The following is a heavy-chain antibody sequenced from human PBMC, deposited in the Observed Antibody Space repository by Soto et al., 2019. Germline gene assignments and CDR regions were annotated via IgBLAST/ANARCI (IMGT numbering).Heavy chain of an antibody. CDR2: ISSNGGNT. V-gene: IGHV3-64D*06. J-gene: IGHJ4*02. D-gene: IGHD3-22*01. CDR3: VKAVFSGYYYVPFDY. CDR1: GFTFSNYA. Sequence: ASGFTFSNYAMHWVRQAPGKGLEYVSAISSNGGNTYYADSVKGRFTISRDNSKNTLYLQMSSLRTEDTAVYYCVKAVFSGYYYVPFDYWGQGTLVTVSS.